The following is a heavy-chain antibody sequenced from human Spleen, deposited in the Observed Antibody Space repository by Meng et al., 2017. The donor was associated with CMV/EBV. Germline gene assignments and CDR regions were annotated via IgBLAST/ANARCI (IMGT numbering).Heavy chain of an antibody. CDR1: GGSISSNY. J-gene: IGHJ5*02. V-gene: IGHV4-59*01. Sequence: SETLSLTCTVSGGSISSNYWSWIRQPPGRGLEWIGHIYYSGSTDYNPSLKSRVTISVDTSKNQFSLKLSSVTAADTAAYYCARQFGDCTSTSCYTNWVDPWGQGTLVPSPQ. CDR3: ARQFGDCTSTSCYTNWVDP. D-gene: IGHD2-2*01. CDR2: IYYSGST.